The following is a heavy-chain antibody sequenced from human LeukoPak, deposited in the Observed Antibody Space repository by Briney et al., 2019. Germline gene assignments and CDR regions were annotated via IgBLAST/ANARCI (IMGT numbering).Heavy chain of an antibody. CDR3: AHSTYGDSHLNS. CDR2: IYWDDDK. D-gene: IGHD4-17*01. J-gene: IGHJ4*02. CDR1: GFSLSTSGVG. V-gene: IGHV2-5*02. Sequence: SGPTLEKPTQTLTLTFTFSGFSLSTSGVGVGWIRQPPGKALEWLALIYWDDDKRYSPSLKSRLTVTKDTSKNQVVLTMTNMDPVDTATYYCAHSTYGDSHLNSWGQGTLVTVSS.